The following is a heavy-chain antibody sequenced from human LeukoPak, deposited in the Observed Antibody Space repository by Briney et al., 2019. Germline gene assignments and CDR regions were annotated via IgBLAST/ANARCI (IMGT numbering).Heavy chain of an antibody. J-gene: IGHJ6*02. CDR3: ARDYENPYYDILTGYSNYYGMDV. Sequence: GGSLRLSCAASGFTFSSYSMNWVRQAPGKGLEWVSSISSSSSYIYYADSVKGRFTISRDNAKNSLYLQMNSLRAEDTAVYYCARDYENPYYDILTGYSNYYGMDVWGQGTTVTVS. CDR1: GFTFSSYS. V-gene: IGHV3-21*01. CDR2: ISSSSSYI. D-gene: IGHD3-9*01.